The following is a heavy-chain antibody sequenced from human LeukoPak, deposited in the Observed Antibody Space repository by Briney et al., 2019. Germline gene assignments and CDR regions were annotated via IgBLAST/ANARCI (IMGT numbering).Heavy chain of an antibody. CDR3: ARDGDYYDSGFPYFDY. CDR2: ISAYNGNT. Sequence: ASVNVSCKASGYTFTSYGISWVRQAPGQGLEWMGWISAYNGNTNYAQKLQGRVTMTTDTSTSTAYMELRSLRSDDTAVYYCARDGDYYDSGFPYFDYWGQGTLVTVSS. J-gene: IGHJ4*02. CDR1: GYTFTSYG. V-gene: IGHV1-18*01. D-gene: IGHD3-22*01.